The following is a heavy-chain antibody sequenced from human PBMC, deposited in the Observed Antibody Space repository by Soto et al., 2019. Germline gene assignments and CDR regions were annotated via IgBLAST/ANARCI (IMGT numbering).Heavy chain of an antibody. D-gene: IGHD2-8*01. Sequence: EVQLVESGGGLVKPGGSLRLSCAASGFTFSNAWMSWVRQAPGKGLEWVGRIKSKTDGGTTDYAAPVKGRFTISRDDSKNTLYLQMNSLKTEDTVVYYCTTGGPMVYAFPIGYYFDYWGQGTLVTVSS. J-gene: IGHJ4*02. CDR2: IKSKTDGGTT. CDR1: GFTFSNAW. V-gene: IGHV3-15*01. CDR3: TTGGPMVYAFPIGYYFDY.